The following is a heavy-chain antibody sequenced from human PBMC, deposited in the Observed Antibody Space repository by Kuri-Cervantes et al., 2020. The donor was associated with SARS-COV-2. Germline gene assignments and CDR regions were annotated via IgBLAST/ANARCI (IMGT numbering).Heavy chain of an antibody. CDR2: IKQDRSER. D-gene: IGHD6-13*01. J-gene: IGHJ4*02. CDR1: GFTFSSYW. Sequence: GESLKISCAASGFTFSSYWMSWVRQAPGKGLEWVANIKQDRSERYYVDFVKGRFTISRDNAKKSLYLQMNSLSAEDTGVYYCTRDVAAGIDYWGQGTLVTVSS. CDR3: TRDVAAGIDY. V-gene: IGHV3-7*03.